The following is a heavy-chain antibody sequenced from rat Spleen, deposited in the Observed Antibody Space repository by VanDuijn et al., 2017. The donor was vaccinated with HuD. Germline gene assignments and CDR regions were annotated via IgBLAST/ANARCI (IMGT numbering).Heavy chain of an antibody. CDR1: GFTFSYYN. V-gene: IGHV5S10*01. CDR2: IIYDGSRT. J-gene: IGHJ3*01. CDR3: APRDGGLPY. D-gene: IGHD1-11*01. Sequence: EVQLVESGGGLVQPGRSLKLSCAASGFTFSYYNMAWVRQAQKQGLEWVATIIYDGSRTFYRDSVKGRFTISRDNAKSTLYLQMDSLRSEDTATYYCAPRDGGLPYWGQGTLVTVSS.